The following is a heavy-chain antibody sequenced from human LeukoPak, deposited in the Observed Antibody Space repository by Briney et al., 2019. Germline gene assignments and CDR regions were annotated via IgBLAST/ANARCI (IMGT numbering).Heavy chain of an antibody. CDR3: ASQWFGGFSNY. CDR2: INSDGSIT. J-gene: IGHJ4*02. CDR1: GFTFSRYW. V-gene: IGHV3-74*01. D-gene: IGHD3-10*01. Sequence: GGSLRLSCAASGFTFSRYWMQWVRQAPGKGLVWVSNINSDGSITRYADSVKGRFTISRDNAKNTLYLQMNSLRVEDTAVYYCASQWFGGFSNYWGQGILVTVSS.